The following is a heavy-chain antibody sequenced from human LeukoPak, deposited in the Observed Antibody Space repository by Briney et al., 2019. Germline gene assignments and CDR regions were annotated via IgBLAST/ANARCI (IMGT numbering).Heavy chain of an antibody. CDR2: INPSGGST. V-gene: IGHV1-46*01. CDR3: ARLIRINWFDP. J-gene: IGHJ5*02. CDR1: GYTITSYY. Sequence: ASVKVSCKASGYTITSYYMHWVRQAPGQGLEWMGIINPSGGSTSYAQKFQGRVTMTRDTSTSTIYMELSSLRSEDTAVYDCARLIRINWFDPWGQGTLVTVSS. D-gene: IGHD3-22*01.